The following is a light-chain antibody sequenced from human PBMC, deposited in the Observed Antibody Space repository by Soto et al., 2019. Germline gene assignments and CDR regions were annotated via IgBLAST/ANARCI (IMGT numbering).Light chain of an antibody. CDR2: GAS. V-gene: IGKV3-20*01. Sequence: EIVLTQSPGTLSLSPGERATLSCRASQSVSSTYLAWYQQKPGQAPRLLIYGASSMATGIPDRFSGSASGTDFTLTINRLEPEDFAIYYCQQYGDSRTFGQGTKLEIK. CDR3: QQYGDSRT. CDR1: QSVSSTY. J-gene: IGKJ2*01.